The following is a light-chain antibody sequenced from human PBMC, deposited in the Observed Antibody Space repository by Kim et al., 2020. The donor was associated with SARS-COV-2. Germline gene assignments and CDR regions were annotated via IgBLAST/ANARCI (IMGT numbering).Light chain of an antibody. J-gene: IGKJ4*01. CDR3: QQRSNCPLT. CDR1: QSVSSY. V-gene: IGKV3-11*01. CDR2: DAS. Sequence: LSPGERATRSCRASQSVSSYLAWYQQKPGQAPRLLIYDASNRATGIPARFSGSGSGTDFTLTISSLEPEDFAVYYCQQRSNCPLTFGGGTKVDIK.